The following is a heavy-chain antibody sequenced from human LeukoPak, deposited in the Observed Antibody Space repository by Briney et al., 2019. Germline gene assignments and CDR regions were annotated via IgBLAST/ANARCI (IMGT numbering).Heavy chain of an antibody. V-gene: IGHV3-23*01. D-gene: IGHD1-26*01. Sequence: GGSLRLSCLASGFTFSHYAMSWVRQAPGKGLEWVSAISGSGASTYSADSVKGRFTISRDNSKNTLYLQMSSLRAEDTAVYYCARGLGRGADYWGQGTLVTVSS. J-gene: IGHJ4*02. CDR1: GFTFSHYA. CDR2: ISGSGAST. CDR3: ARGLGRGADY.